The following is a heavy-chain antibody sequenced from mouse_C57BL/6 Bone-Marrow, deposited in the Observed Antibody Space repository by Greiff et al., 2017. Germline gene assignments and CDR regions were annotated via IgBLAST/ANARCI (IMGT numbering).Heavy chain of an antibody. V-gene: IGHV7-3*01. CDR1: GFTFTDYY. J-gene: IGHJ2*01. CDR2: IRNKANGYTT. D-gene: IGHD1-1*01. Sequence: EVKLEESGGGLVQPGGSLSLSCAASGFTFTDYYMSWVRQPPGKALEWLGFIRNKANGYTTDYSASVKGRFTISRDNSQSILYLQMNALRAEDSATYYCARYYYYGPSYYFGYWGQGTTLTVSS. CDR3: ARYYYYGPSYYFGY.